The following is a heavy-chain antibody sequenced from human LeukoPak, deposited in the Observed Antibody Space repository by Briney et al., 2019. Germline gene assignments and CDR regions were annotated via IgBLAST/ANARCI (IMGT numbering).Heavy chain of an antibody. CDR3: ARSHPTYYYDSSGYLD. J-gene: IGHJ4*02. CDR1: GGSFSGYY. V-gene: IGHV4-34*01. CDR2: INHSGST. Sequence: PSETLSLTCAVYGGSFSGYYWSWIRQPPGKGLEWIGEINHSGSTNYNPSLKSRVTISVDTSKNQFSLKLSSVTAADTAVYYCARSHPTYYYDSSGYLDWGQGTPVTVSS. D-gene: IGHD3-22*01.